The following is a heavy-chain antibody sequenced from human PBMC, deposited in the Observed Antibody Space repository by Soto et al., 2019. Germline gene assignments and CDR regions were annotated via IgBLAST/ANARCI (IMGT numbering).Heavy chain of an antibody. CDR2: ISESGGST. CDR3: ANQGGFNGMDV. CDR1: GFSFSDYA. D-gene: IGHD3-16*01. V-gene: IGHV3-23*01. Sequence: PGGSLRLSCAASGFSFSDYAMSWVRQAPGKGLEWVSVISESGGSTHYADSVRGRFTVSRDNSKNSLSLRMNSLRGADTAVYYCANQGGFNGMDVWGQGTTVTVSS. J-gene: IGHJ6*02.